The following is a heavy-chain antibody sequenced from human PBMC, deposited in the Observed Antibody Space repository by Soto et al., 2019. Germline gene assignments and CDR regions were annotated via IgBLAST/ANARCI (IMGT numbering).Heavy chain of an antibody. J-gene: IGHJ4*02. CDR1: GFTFSSYS. Sequence: GGSLRLSCAASGFTFSSYSMNWVRQAPGKGLEWVSSISSSSSYIYYADSVKGRFTISRDNAKNSLYLQMNSLRAEDTAVYYCARGGRLRYFDWLYDYWGQGTLVTVSS. D-gene: IGHD3-9*01. V-gene: IGHV3-21*01. CDR2: ISSSSSYI. CDR3: ARGGRLRYFDWLYDY.